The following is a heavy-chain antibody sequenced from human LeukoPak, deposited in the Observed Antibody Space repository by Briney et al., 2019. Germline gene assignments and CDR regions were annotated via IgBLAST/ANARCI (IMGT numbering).Heavy chain of an antibody. D-gene: IGHD6-13*01. J-gene: IGHJ4*02. Sequence: SETLSLTCAVYGRSFSGYYLSWIRQPPGKGLEWIGEINHSGSTNYNPSLKSRVTISVDTSKNQFSLKLSSVTAADTAVYYCARRSGQQLGPGSDYWGQGTLVTVSS. V-gene: IGHV4-34*01. CDR2: INHSGST. CDR1: GRSFSGYY. CDR3: ARRSGQQLGPGSDY.